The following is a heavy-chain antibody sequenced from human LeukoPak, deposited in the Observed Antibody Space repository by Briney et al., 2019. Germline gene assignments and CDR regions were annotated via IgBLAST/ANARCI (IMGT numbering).Heavy chain of an antibody. V-gene: IGHV4-38-2*02. CDR2: IFHTGRT. J-gene: IGHJ5*02. Sequence: SETLSLTCKVSGYSIGRDYYWAWLRQPPGKGLEWIGSIFHTGRTVYNPSYESRLTISMDTSKNEFFVRLNSVTAADTAVYFCARDGGYPTTDEGFDPWGLGTLVTVSS. D-gene: IGHD5-12*01. CDR1: GYSIGRDYY. CDR3: ARDGGYPTTDEGFDP.